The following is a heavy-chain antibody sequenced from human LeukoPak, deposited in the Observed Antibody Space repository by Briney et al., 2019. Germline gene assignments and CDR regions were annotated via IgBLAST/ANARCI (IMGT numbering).Heavy chain of an antibody. Sequence: ASVKVSCKASGYTFTSYDINWVRQATGQGLEWMGWMNPNSGNTGYAQKFQGRVTMTRNTSISTAYMELSSLRSEDTAVYYCARGYDILTGYYSPDFWGQGTLVTVSS. CDR3: ARGYDILTGYYSPDF. CDR2: MNPNSGNT. V-gene: IGHV1-8*01. CDR1: GYTFTSYD. J-gene: IGHJ4*02. D-gene: IGHD3-9*01.